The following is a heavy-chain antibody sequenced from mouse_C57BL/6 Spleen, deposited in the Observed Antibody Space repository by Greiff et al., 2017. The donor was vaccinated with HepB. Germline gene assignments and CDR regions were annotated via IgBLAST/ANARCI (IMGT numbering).Heavy chain of an antibody. CDR1: GYTFTSYW. CDR3: ARSWDDHLFDY. Sequence: QVQLKQPGAELVKPGASVKLSCKASGYTFTSYWMHWVKQRPGQGLEWIGMIHPNSGSTNYNEKFKSKATLTVDKSSSTAYMQLSSLTSEDSAVYYCARSWDDHLFDYWGQGTTLTVSS. CDR2: IHPNSGST. V-gene: IGHV1-64*01. J-gene: IGHJ2*01. D-gene: IGHD4-1*01.